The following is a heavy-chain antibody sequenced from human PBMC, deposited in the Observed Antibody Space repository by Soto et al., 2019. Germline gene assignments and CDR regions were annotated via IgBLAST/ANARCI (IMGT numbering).Heavy chain of an antibody. V-gene: IGHV3-49*03. J-gene: IGHJ3*02. CDR3: TRDDGVIVVVPAAISNAFDI. CDR2: IRSKAYGGTT. Sequence: QSGGSLRLSCTASGFTFGDYAMSWFRQAPGKGLEWVGFIRSKAYGGTTEYAASVKGRFTISRDDSKSIAYLQMNSLKTEDTAVYYCTRDDGVIVVVPAAISNAFDIWGQGTMVTVSS. D-gene: IGHD2-2*02. CDR1: GFTFGDYA.